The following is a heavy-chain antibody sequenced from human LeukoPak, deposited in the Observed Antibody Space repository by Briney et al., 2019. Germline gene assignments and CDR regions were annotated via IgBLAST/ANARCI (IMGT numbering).Heavy chain of an antibody. D-gene: IGHD3-9*01. CDR2: MNPNSGNT. J-gene: IGHJ6*02. CDR1: GYTFTSYD. Sequence: ASVKVSCKASGYTFTSYDINWVRQATGQGLGWMGWMNPNSGNTGYAQKFQGRVTMTRNTSISTAYMELSSLRSEDTAVYYCARGPRPLRYFDWFAEGPYYGMDVWGQGTTVTVSS. V-gene: IGHV1-8*01. CDR3: ARGPRPLRYFDWFAEGPYYGMDV.